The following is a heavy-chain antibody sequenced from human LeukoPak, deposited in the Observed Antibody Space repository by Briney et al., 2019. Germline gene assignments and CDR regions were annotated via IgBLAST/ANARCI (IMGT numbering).Heavy chain of an antibody. D-gene: IGHD3-16*01. CDR1: GGSISSGHNY. V-gene: IGHV4-61*09. Sequence: SQTLSLTCTVSGGSISSGHNYWSWVRQPAGKGLERIGHIFTSGSTNYNPSLRSRVAISVDTSKNQFSLRLSSVTATDTAVYYCASLMEGMGGKGHWGQGTLVTVSS. J-gene: IGHJ4*02. CDR2: IFTSGST. CDR3: ASLMEGMGGKGH.